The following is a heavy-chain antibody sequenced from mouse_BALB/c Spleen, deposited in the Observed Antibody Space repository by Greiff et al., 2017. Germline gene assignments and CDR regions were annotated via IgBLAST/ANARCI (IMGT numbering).Heavy chain of an antibody. CDR2: ISYSGST. CDR3: ARYGITTNWYFDV. V-gene: IGHV3-8*02. J-gene: IGHJ1*01. Sequence: EVKLVESGPSLVKPSQTLSLTCSVTGDSITSGYWNWIRKFPGNKLEYMGYISYSGSTYYNPSLKSRISITRDTSKNQYYLQLNSVTTEDTATYYCARYGITTNWYFDVWGAGTTVTVSS. CDR1: GDSITSGY. D-gene: IGHD2-4*01.